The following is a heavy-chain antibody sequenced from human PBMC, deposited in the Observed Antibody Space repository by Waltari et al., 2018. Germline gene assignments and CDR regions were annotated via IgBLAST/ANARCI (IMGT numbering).Heavy chain of an antibody. CDR2: IYYSGST. V-gene: IGHV4-39*01. D-gene: IGHD1-26*01. CDR1: GGSLSSSSSY. CDR3: ARRGPVVGANY. Sequence: QLQLQESGPGLVKPSETLSLTCTVSGGSLSSSSSYWGWIRQPPGKGLEWIGSIYYSGSTYYNPSLKSRVTISVDTSKNQFSLKLSSVTAADTAVYYCARRGPVVGANYWGQGTLVTVSS. J-gene: IGHJ4*02.